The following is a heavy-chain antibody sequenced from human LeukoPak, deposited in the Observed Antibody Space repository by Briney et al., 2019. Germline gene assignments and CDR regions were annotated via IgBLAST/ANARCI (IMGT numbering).Heavy chain of an antibody. CDR3: TRLDYYDSSGYYYGWNYFDY. J-gene: IGHJ4*02. CDR2: IYYSGST. V-gene: IGHV4-59*01. CDR1: GGSISSYY. D-gene: IGHD3-22*01. Sequence: SETLSLTCTVSGGSISSYYWSWIRQPPGKGLEWIGYIYYSGSTNYNPSLKSRVTISVDTSKNQFSLKLSSVTAADTAVYYCTRLDYYDSSGYYYGWNYFDYWGQGTLVTVSS.